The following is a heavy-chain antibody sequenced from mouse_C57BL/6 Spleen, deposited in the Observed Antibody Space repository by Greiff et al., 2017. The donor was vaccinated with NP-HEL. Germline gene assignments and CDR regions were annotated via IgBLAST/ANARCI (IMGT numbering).Heavy chain of an antibody. CDR3: ARLSSGYVNFDH. J-gene: IGHJ2*01. CDR2: IYPRSGNT. CDR1: GYTFTSYG. Sequence: QVQLQQSGAELARPGASVKLSCKASGYTFTSYGISWVKQRTGQGLEWIGEIYPRSGNTYYNEKFKGKATLTADKSSSTAYLELRSLTSEDSAVYFCARLSSGYVNFDHWGQGTTLTVSS. V-gene: IGHV1-81*01. D-gene: IGHD3-2*02.